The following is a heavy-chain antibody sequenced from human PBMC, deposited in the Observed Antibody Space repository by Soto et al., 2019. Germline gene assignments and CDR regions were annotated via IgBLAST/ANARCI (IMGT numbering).Heavy chain of an antibody. V-gene: IGHV3-23*01. J-gene: IGHJ6*02. CDR2: ISGSGGST. CDR3: AKDTDSGYDSQLYGMDV. CDR1: GFTFSSYA. D-gene: IGHD5-12*01. Sequence: GGSLRLSCAASGFTFSSYAMSWVRQAPGKGLEWVSAISGSGGSTYYADSVKGRFTISRDNSKNTLYLQMNSLRAEDTAVYYCAKDTDSGYDSQLYGMDVWGQGTTVTVSS.